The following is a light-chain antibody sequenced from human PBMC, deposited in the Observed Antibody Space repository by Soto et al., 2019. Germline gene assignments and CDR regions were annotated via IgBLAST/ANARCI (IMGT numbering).Light chain of an antibody. Sequence: EIVLTQSPGTLSLSPGERATLSCRASQSVSNNYLAWYQQKPGQGPRLLIYGASSRATGIPDRFSGSGSGTDFTLTISRLEPEDFAIYYCHQRQSWPRTFGQGTKVDIK. CDR3: HQRQSWPRT. CDR1: QSVSNNY. CDR2: GAS. V-gene: IGKV3-20*01. J-gene: IGKJ1*01.